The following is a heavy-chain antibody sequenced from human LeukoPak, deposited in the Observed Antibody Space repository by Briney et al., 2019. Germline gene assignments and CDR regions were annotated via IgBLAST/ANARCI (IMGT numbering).Heavy chain of an antibody. Sequence: PSETLSLTCTVSGGSISSYYWSWIRQPPGKGLEWIGYINYSGSTNYNPSLKSRVTMSVDTSKNQFSLKLSSVTAADTAMYYCAREGRQDYVYFDYWRQVSLVTVSS. CDR1: GGSISSYY. CDR2: INYSGST. CDR3: AREGRQDYVYFDY. V-gene: IGHV4-59*01. D-gene: IGHD4-17*01. J-gene: IGHJ4*02.